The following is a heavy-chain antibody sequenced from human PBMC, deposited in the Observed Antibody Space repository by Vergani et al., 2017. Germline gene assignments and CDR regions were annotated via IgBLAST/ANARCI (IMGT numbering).Heavy chain of an antibody. V-gene: IGHV3-33*01. CDR1: GFTFSSYG. Sequence: QVQLVESGGGVVQPGRSLRLSCAASGFTFSSYGMHWVRQAPGKGLEWVAVIWYDGSNKYYADSVKGRFTISRDNSKNTLYRQMNSLRAEDTAVYYWAREGPAAIGWFDPGGQGTLVTVSS. CDR3: AREGPAAIGWFDP. J-gene: IGHJ5*02. CDR2: IWYDGSNK. D-gene: IGHD2-2*01.